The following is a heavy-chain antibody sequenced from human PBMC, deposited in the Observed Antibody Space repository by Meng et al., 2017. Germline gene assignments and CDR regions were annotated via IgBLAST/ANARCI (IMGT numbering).Heavy chain of an antibody. CDR1: GSNFRIPA. J-gene: IGHJ4*02. D-gene: IGHD3-10*01. CDR2: ILSIRGAP. Sequence: HVQVVQSGAEVKEPWSSVEYTCKAYGSNFRIPATSWVRQAPGQVRAWIGDILSIRGAPNCAQMFQDRVTSIAYKSMRILYLELSSLYSCDTAVTYCAGDSGKGYTPDYWGRGTLVTVSS. V-gene: IGHV1-69*06. CDR3: AGDSGKGYTPDY.